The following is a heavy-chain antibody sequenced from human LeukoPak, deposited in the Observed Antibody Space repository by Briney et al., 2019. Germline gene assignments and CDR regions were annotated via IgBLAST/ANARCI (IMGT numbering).Heavy chain of an antibody. Sequence: ASVKVSCKASGYTFTSYGISWVRQAPGQGLEWMGWISAYNGNTNYAQKLQGRVTMTTDTSTSTAYMELRSLRSDDTAVYYCARIRSGSYYETNAWFDPWGQGTLVTVSS. CDR1: GYTFTSYG. J-gene: IGHJ5*02. D-gene: IGHD1-26*01. CDR3: ARIRSGSYYETNAWFDP. V-gene: IGHV1-18*01. CDR2: ISAYNGNT.